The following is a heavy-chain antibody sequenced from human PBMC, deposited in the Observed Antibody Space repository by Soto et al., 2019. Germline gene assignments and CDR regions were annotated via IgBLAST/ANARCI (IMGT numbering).Heavy chain of an antibody. Sequence: ASVKVSCKASGYTFTSYDINWVRQATGQGLEWMGWMNPNSGNTGYAQKFQGRVTMTRNTSISTAYMELSSPRSEDTAVYYCARHEGPEVLRYFDWLSTAYGMDVWGQGTTVTVSS. J-gene: IGHJ6*02. D-gene: IGHD3-9*01. CDR1: GYTFTSYD. CDR3: ARHEGPEVLRYFDWLSTAYGMDV. CDR2: MNPNSGNT. V-gene: IGHV1-8*01.